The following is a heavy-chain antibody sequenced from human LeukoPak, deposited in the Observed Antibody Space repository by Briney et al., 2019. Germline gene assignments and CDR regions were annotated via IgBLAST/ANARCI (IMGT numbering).Heavy chain of an antibody. V-gene: IGHV3-23*01. CDR2: IGASGEST. Sequence: GGSLRLSWQPSGFSFSSYAMIWVRQAPGKGLEWVSLIGASGESTYYADSVKGRFTISRDNSKNTLSLQMNSLRVEDTAMYSCAKDIQLSTWGLGTMVTVSS. D-gene: IGHD5-24*01. CDR1: GFSFSSYA. CDR3: AKDIQLST. J-gene: IGHJ3*01.